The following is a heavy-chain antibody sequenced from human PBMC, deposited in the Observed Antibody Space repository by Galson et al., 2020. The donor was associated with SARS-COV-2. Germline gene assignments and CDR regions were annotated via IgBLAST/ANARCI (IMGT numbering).Heavy chain of an antibody. CDR1: GYTLTELS. CDR2: FDPEDGET. CDR3: ETDSFIIAAGGNVIYYGMDV. V-gene: IGHV1-24*01. Sequence: GESLKISCKVSGYTLTELSMHWVRQAPGKGLEWMGGFDPEDGETIYAQKFQGRVTMTEDTSTDTAYMELSSLRSEDTAVYYCETDSFIIAAGGNVIYYGMDVWGQGTTVTVSS. D-gene: IGHD6-13*01. J-gene: IGHJ6*02.